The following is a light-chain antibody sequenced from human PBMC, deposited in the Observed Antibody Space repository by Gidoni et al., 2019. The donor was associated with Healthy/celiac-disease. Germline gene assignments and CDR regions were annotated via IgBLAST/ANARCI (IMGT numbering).Light chain of an antibody. CDR3: QQYDNLPYT. J-gene: IGKJ2*01. V-gene: IGKV1-33*01. Sequence: DIQMTQSPSSLSASVGDRVTITCQASQDISNYLNWYQQKPGKARKLLIYDASNLETGVQSRFSGSGSGKDFTFTISSLQPEDIATYYCQQYDNLPYTFGQGTKLEIK. CDR1: QDISNY. CDR2: DAS.